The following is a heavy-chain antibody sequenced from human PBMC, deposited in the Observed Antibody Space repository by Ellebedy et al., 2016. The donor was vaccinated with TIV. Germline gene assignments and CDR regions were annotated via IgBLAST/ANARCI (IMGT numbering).Heavy chain of an antibody. Sequence: ESLKISCAASGFTFSNYNINWVRQAPGKGLEWVSSISSSSSYIYYADSVRGRFNVSRDNAKNLLYLQMNSLRVEDTAVYYCARDSGPSGSPYLFDFWGQGTLVTVSS. D-gene: IGHD6-6*01. CDR1: GFTFSNYN. V-gene: IGHV3-21*01. CDR3: ARDSGPSGSPYLFDF. J-gene: IGHJ5*01. CDR2: ISSSSSYI.